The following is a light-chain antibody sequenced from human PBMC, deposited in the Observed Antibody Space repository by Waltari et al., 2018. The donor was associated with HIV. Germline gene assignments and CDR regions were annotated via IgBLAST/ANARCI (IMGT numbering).Light chain of an antibody. CDR1: TGPVTSGYY. V-gene: IGLV7-43*01. CDR3: LLYYGGAQSWL. Sequence: QTVVTQEPSLTVSPGGTVTLTCASSTGPVTSGYYTNWFQRKPGQAPGTLIHSKSSRHAWTPARVSGSLLGDRAALTLSGVQPEDEAEYYCLLYYGGAQSWLFGGGTKLTVL. CDR2: SKS. J-gene: IGLJ2*01.